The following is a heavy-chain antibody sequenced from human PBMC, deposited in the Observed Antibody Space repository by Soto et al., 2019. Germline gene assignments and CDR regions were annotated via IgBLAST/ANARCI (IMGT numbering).Heavy chain of an antibody. D-gene: IGHD2-2*03. CDR3: ARWAPGLDIVVVPAAFDI. V-gene: IGHV1-18*01. CDR2: ISAYNGNT. Sequence: ASVKVSCKASGYTFTSYGMSWVRQAPGQGLEWMGWISAYNGNTNYAQKLQGRVTMTTDTSTSTAYMELRSLRSDDTAVYYCARWAPGLDIVVVPAAFDIWGQGTMVTVSS. J-gene: IGHJ3*02. CDR1: GYTFTSYG.